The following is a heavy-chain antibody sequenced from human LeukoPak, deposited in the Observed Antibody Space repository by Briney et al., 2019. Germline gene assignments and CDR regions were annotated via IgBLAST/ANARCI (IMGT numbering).Heavy chain of an antibody. J-gene: IGHJ4*02. CDR2: ISGSGSSI. CDR1: GFTFSSYS. D-gene: IGHD2-21*01. V-gene: IGHV3-21*06. Sequence: GGSLRLSCAASGFTFSSYSMNWVRQAPGKGLEGVSAISGSGSSIYYADSLKGRFTISRDNAKSSLYLQMNSLRAEDTAVYFCTRIASWGFTYYFLLWARGPLITVSS. CDR3: TRIASWGFTYYFLL.